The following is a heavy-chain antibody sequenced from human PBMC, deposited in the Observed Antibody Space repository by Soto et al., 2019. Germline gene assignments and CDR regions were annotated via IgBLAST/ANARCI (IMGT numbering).Heavy chain of an antibody. V-gene: IGHV6-1*01. CDR3: ASFFTALYDSSSSGMDA. CDR1: GDSVSSNSAA. J-gene: IGHJ6*02. Sequence: PSQTLSRTCAISGDSVSSNSAAWNWIRQSPSRGLEWLGRTYYRSKWYNDYAVSVKSRITINPDTSKNQFSLQLNSVTPEDTAVYYCASFFTALYDSSSSGMDALGQENTLTISS. D-gene: IGHD3-16*01. CDR2: TYYRSKWYN.